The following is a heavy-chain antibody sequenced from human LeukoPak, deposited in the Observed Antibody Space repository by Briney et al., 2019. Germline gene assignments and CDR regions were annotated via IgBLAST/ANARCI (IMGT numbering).Heavy chain of an antibody. CDR3: AREIFWSGYFSNLHFDF. Sequence: GGSLRLSCAASGFTFSDYYMSWIRQAPGKGLEWVSYISSSAGTIYYADSVRGRFTISRDNAKRSLYLQMNSLRAEDTAVYYCAREIFWSGYFSNLHFDFWGRGTLVTVSS. D-gene: IGHD3-3*01. CDR2: ISSSAGTI. J-gene: IGHJ4*02. V-gene: IGHV3-11*04. CDR1: GFTFSDYY.